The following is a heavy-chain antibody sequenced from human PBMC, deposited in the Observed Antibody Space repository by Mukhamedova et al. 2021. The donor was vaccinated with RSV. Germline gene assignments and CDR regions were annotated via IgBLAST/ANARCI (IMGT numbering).Heavy chain of an antibody. Sequence: GKGLEWVAVISYDGSNKYYADSVKGRFTISRDNSKNTLYLQMNSLRAEDTAVYYCARAGAYYDYVWGSFDYWCQGTLVTVSS. D-gene: IGHD3-16*01. CDR2: ISYDGSNK. J-gene: IGHJ4*02. V-gene: IGHV3-30*04. CDR3: ARAGAYYDYVWGSFDY.